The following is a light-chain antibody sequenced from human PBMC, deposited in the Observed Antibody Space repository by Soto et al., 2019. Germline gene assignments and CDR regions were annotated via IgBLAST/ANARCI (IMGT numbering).Light chain of an antibody. CDR1: SSDVGFYDY. CDR2: DVT. CDR3: SSYTISSTLV. V-gene: IGLV2-14*01. J-gene: IGLJ2*01. Sequence: QSALTQPASVSGSPGQSITISCTGTSSDVGFYDYVSWYQQHPGKAPKLMIYDVTNRPSGVSNRFSGSKSGNTASLTISGLQAEDEADYYCSSYTISSTLVFGGGTKLTVL.